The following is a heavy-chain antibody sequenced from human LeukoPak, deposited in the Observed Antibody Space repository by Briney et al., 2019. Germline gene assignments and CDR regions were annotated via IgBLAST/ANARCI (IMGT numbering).Heavy chain of an antibody. CDR3: AKDADTATIIYWYFDL. D-gene: IGHD5-18*01. CDR2: ISYDGSNK. Sequence: TGGSLRLSCAASGFTFSSCGMHWVRQAPGKGLEWVAVISYDGSNKYYADSVKGRFTISRDNSKNTLYLQLNSLRTEDTAVYYCAKDADTATIIYWYFDLWGRGTLVTVSS. V-gene: IGHV3-30*18. J-gene: IGHJ2*01. CDR1: GFTFSSCG.